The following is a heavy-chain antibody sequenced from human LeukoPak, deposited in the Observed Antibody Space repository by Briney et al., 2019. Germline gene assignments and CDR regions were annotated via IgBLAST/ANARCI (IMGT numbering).Heavy chain of an antibody. CDR3: ASLMIVVVAFDY. CDR1: GXSISSSSDY. V-gene: IGHV4-39*01. Sequence: SETLSLTCTVSGXSISSSSDYWGWIRQPPGKGLEWIGSIYYSGSTYYNPSLKSRVTISVDTSKNQFSLKLSSVTAADTAVYYCASLMIVVVAFDYWGQGTLVTVSS. J-gene: IGHJ4*02. D-gene: IGHD3-22*01. CDR2: IYYSGST.